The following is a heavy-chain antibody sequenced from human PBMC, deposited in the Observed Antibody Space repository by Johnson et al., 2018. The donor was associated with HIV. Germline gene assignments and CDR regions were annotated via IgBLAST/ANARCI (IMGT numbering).Heavy chain of an antibody. CDR1: GFTFNSYA. D-gene: IGHD3-3*01. V-gene: IGHV3-30*04. J-gene: IGHJ3*02. Sequence: QVQLVESGGGVVQPGRSLRLSCAASGFTFNSYAMHWVRQAPGKGLEWVAIISYDGSNKYYADSVKGRFTISRDNSKNTLYLQMNSLRAEDTAVYYCARVGRSWSWRDAFDIWGQGTKVTVSS. CDR3: ARVGRSWSWRDAFDI. CDR2: ISYDGSNK.